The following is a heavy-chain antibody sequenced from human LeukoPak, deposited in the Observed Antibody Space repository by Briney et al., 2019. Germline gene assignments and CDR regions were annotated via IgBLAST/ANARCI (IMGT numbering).Heavy chain of an antibody. D-gene: IGHD3-22*01. CDR3: ARAFPYYDSSGSNAFDI. CDR1: GGSFSGYY. V-gene: IGHV4-34*01. Sequence: SETLSLTCAVYGGSFSGYYWSWIRQPPGKGLEWIGEINHSGSTNYNPSLKSRVTISVGTSKNQFSLKLSSVTAADTAVYYCARAFPYYDSSGSNAFDIWGQGTMVTVSS. J-gene: IGHJ3*02. CDR2: INHSGST.